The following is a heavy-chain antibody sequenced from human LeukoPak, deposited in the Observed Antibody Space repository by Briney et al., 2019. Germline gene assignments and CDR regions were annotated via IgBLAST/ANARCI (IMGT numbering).Heavy chain of an antibody. Sequence: GGSLRLPCAASGFTFSSYSMNWVRQAPGKGLEWVSSISSSSSYIYYADSVKGRFTISRDNAKNSLYLQMNSLRAEDTAVYYCAREGNWGRYFDYWGQGTLVTVSS. V-gene: IGHV3-21*01. CDR3: AREGNWGRYFDY. J-gene: IGHJ4*02. D-gene: IGHD7-27*01. CDR1: GFTFSSYS. CDR2: ISSSSSYI.